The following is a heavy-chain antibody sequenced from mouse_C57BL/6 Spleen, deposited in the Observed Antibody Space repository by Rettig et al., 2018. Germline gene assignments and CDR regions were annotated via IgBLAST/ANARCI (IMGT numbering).Heavy chain of an antibody. CDR3: ASYDCDY. J-gene: IGHJ2*01. CDR1: GYTFTSYW. V-gene: IGHV1-50*01. CDR2: IDPSDSYT. Sequence: QVQLQQPGAELVKPGASVKLSCKASGYTFTSYWMQWVKQRPGQGLEWIGEIDPSDSYTNHNQKFKGKATLTVDISSSTAYMQLSSLTSEDSAVYYCASYDCDYWGQGTTLTVSS.